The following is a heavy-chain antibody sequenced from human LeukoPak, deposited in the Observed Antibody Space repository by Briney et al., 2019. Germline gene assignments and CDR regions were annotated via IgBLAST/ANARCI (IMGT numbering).Heavy chain of an antibody. Sequence: GGSLRLSCAASGFTFSNAWMNWVRQAPGKGLEWVSVIYSGGSTYYADSVKGRFTISRDNSKNTLYLQMNSLRAEDTAVYYCARDRATVTYWYFDLWGRGTLVTVSS. V-gene: IGHV3-53*01. CDR3: ARDRATVTYWYFDL. J-gene: IGHJ2*01. CDR2: IYSGGST. CDR1: GFTFSNAW. D-gene: IGHD4-17*01.